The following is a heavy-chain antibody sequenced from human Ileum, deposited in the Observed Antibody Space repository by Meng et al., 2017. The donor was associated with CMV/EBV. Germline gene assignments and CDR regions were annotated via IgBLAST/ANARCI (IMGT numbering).Heavy chain of an antibody. J-gene: IGHJ4*02. CDR1: GFTFSSYS. D-gene: IGHD6-13*01. CDR2: ISSSSSYI. Sequence: GESLKISCAASGFTFSSYSMNWVRQAPGKGLEWVSSISSSSSYIYYADSVKGRFTISRGNAKNSLYLQMNSLRAEDTAVYYCARIGGYSSSFTHDYWGQGTLVTVSS. CDR3: ARIGGYSSSFTHDY. V-gene: IGHV3-21*01.